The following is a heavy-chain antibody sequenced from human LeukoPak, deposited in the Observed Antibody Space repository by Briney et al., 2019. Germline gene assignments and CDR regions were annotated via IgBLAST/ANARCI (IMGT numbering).Heavy chain of an antibody. V-gene: IGHV3-7*03. Sequence: GGSLRLSCTTSGFNFRAYWMGWVRQAPGKGLEWVANIHQHGSKENYLDSVKGRFTISRDNAKSSIYLQMNSLRAEDTAVYYCAKQHVVPAATPAFDYWGQGTLVTVSS. D-gene: IGHD2-2*01. J-gene: IGHJ4*02. CDR2: IHQHGSKE. CDR1: GFNFRAYW. CDR3: AKQHVVPAATPAFDY.